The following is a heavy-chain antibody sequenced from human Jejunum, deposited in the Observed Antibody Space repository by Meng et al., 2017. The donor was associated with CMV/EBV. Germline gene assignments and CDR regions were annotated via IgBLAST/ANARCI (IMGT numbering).Heavy chain of an antibody. Sequence: QERRVSSESEVKQPGASVTVSCRPSVYTFTSYAINWVRQAPGQGPDWMGWIDPNTGNPTYDQGFTGRFVFSLDTSVSTAYLQINSLRADDTAVYYCARDSPLDGYSLLDYWGQGTLVTVSS. D-gene: IGHD5-24*01. V-gene: IGHV7-4-1*02. J-gene: IGHJ4*02. CDR1: VYTFTSYA. CDR3: ARDSPLDGYSLLDY. CDR2: IDPNTGNP.